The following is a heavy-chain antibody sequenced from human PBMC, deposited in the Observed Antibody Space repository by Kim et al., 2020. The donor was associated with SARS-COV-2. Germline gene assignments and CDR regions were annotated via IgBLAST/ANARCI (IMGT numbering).Heavy chain of an antibody. D-gene: IGHD6-13*01. CDR3: ARDSSSWGPYWYFDL. J-gene: IGHJ2*01. V-gene: IGHV4-4*07. Sequence: PSLKSRVTMSVDTSKNQFSLKLSSVTAADTAVYYCARDSSSWGPYWYFDLWGRGTLVTVSS.